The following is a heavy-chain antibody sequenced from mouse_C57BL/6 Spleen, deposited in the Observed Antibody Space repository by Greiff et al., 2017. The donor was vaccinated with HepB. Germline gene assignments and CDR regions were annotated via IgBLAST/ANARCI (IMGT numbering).Heavy chain of an antibody. Sequence: VQLQQSGPGMVKPSQSLSLTCTVTGYSITSGYDWHWIRHFPGNKLEWMGYISYSGSTNYNPSLKSRISITHDTSKNHFFLKLNSVTTEDTATYYCARGWLLRNWYFDVWGTGTTVTVSS. CDR2: ISYSGST. CDR1: GYSITSGYD. J-gene: IGHJ1*03. D-gene: IGHD2-3*01. CDR3: ARGWLLRNWYFDV. V-gene: IGHV3-1*01.